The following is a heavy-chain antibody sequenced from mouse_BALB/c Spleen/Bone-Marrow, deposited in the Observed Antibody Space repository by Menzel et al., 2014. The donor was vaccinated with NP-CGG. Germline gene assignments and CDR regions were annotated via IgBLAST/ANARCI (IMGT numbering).Heavy chain of an antibody. Sequence: LQQSGSELVRPGASVKLSCKASGYTFTSYWMHWVKQRLGQGLEWIGNISPGSGATTYDEKFKSKATLTVDTSSSTAYMHLTSLTSEDSAIYYCTRIFDHWGQGTTLTVSS. V-gene: IGHV1S22*01. CDR2: ISPGSGAT. CDR3: TRIFDH. J-gene: IGHJ2*01. CDR1: GYTFTSYW.